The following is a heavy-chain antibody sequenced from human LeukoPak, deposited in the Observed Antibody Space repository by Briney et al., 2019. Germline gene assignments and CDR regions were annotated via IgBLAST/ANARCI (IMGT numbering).Heavy chain of an antibody. V-gene: IGHV1-18*01. CDR3: ARVRGVAAGTLDFDY. J-gene: IGHJ4*02. D-gene: IGHD6-13*01. CDR1: GYTFTYYG. CDR2: ISAYNGNT. Sequence: GASVKVSCKASGYTFTYYGISWVRQAPGQGLEWMGWISAYNGNTNYAQKLQGRVTMTTDTSTSTAYMELRSLRSDDTAVYYCARVRGVAAGTLDFDYWGQGTLVTVSS.